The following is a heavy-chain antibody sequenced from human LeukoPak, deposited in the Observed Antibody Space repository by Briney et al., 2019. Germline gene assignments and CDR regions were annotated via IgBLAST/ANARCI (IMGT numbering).Heavy chain of an antibody. J-gene: IGHJ4*02. D-gene: IGHD2-15*01. CDR2: IYYSGST. Sequence: SQTLSLTCTASGASISTGDYYWSWIRQPPGKGLEWIGYIYYSGSTNYNPSLKSRVTISVDTSKNQFSLKLSSVTAADTAVYYCARDSPDCSGGSCYSGWGQGTLVTVSS. V-gene: IGHV4-61*08. CDR1: GASISTGDYY. CDR3: ARDSPDCSGGSCYSG.